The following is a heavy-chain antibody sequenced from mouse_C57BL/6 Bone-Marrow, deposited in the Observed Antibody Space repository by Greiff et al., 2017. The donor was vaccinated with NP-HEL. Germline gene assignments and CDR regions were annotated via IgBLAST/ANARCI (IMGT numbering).Heavy chain of an antibody. CDR1: GFNIKDDY. Sequence: VQLQQSGAELVRPGASVKLSCTASGFNIKDDYMHWVKQRPEQGLEWIGWIDPENGDTEYASKFQGKATITADTSSNTAYLQLSSLTSEDTAVYYCTTFDYGSSNNYWGQGTTLTVSS. D-gene: IGHD1-1*01. CDR3: TTFDYGSSNNY. CDR2: IDPENGDT. V-gene: IGHV14-4*01. J-gene: IGHJ2*01.